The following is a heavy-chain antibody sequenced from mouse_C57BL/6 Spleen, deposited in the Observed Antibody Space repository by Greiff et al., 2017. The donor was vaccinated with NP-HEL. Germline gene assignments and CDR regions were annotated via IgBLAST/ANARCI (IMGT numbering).Heavy chain of an antibody. D-gene: IGHD1-1*01. CDR3: ARRATVVAGDYYAMDY. CDR2: IDPSDSYT. J-gene: IGHJ4*01. CDR1: GYTFTSYW. V-gene: IGHV1-50*01. Sequence: VQLQQPGAELVKPGASVKLSCKASGYTFTSYWMQWVKQRPGQGLEWIGEIDPSDSYTNYNQKFKGKATLTVDTASSTAYMQLSSLTSEDSAVYYCARRATVVAGDYYAMDYWGQGTSVTVSS.